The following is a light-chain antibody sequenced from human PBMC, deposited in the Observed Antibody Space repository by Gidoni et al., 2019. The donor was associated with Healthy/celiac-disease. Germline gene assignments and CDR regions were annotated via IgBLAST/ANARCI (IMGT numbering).Light chain of an antibody. J-gene: IGKJ4*01. CDR1: QSVSSY. CDR2: DAS. Sequence: EIVLTQSPATLSLSPGERATLSCRASQSVSSYLAWYQQKPGQAPRLLIYDASNRATGIPARFSGSGSGTDFTLTISSLEPEDFAVYYCQQRSTRDALTFXGXTKVEIK. V-gene: IGKV3-11*01. CDR3: QQRSTRDALT.